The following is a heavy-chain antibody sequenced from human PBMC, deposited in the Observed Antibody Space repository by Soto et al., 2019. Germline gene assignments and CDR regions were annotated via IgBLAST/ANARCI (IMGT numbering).Heavy chain of an antibody. J-gene: IGHJ5*02. V-gene: IGHV4-59*08. CDR3: ARLSYDSSGYPNWFDP. Sequence: QVQLQESGPGLVKPSETLSLTCAVSGDSISDYYWNWIRQPPGKGLEWIGYIYNSGSTNYNPSLKSRVTMSVETSKNQFSLKLRSVTAADTAMYYCARLSYDSSGYPNWFDPWGQGTLVTVSS. D-gene: IGHD3-22*01. CDR1: GDSISDYY. CDR2: IYNSGST.